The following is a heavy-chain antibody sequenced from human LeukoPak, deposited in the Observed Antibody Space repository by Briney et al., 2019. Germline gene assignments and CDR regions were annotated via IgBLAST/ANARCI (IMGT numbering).Heavy chain of an antibody. CDR3: ARGVPMDV. CDR2: INHSGST. J-gene: IGHJ6*02. V-gene: IGHV4-34*01. CDR1: GGSFSGYY. Sequence: SVTLSLTCAVYGGSFSGYYWSWTRQPPGKGLEWIGEINHSGSTNYNPSLKSRVTISVDTSKNQFSLKLSSVTAADTAVYYCARGVPMDVWGQGTTVTVSS.